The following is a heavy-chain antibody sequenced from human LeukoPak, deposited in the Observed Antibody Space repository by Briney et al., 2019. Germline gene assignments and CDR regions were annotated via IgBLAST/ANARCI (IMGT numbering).Heavy chain of an antibody. CDR2: ISSSSSYI. J-gene: IGHJ5*02. D-gene: IGHD1-1*01. CDR1: GFTFSSSA. Sequence: GGSLRLSCAASGFTFSSSAMSWVRQAPGKGLEWVSSISSSSSYIYYADSVKGRFTISRDNAKNSLYLRMNSLRAEDTAVYYCARDHGMRKTNFWFDPWGQGTLVTVSS. CDR3: ARDHGMRKTNFWFDP. V-gene: IGHV3-21*01.